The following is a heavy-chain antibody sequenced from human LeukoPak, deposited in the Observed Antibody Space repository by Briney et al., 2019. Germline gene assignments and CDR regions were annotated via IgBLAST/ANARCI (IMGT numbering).Heavy chain of an antibody. V-gene: IGHV1-69*13. CDR1: GYTFINYG. Sequence: SVKVSCKASGYTFINYGISWVRQAPGQGLEWMGGIIPIFGTANYAQKFQGRVTITADESTSTAYMELSSLRSEDTAVYYCARERAVVTTSDAFDIWGQGTMVTVSS. CDR3: ARERAVVTTSDAFDI. D-gene: IGHD4-23*01. CDR2: IIPIFGTA. J-gene: IGHJ3*02.